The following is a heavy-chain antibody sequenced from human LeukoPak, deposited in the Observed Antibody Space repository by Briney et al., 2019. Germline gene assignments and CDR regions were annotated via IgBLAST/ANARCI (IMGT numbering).Heavy chain of an antibody. CDR3: ARRHRCGSDCYSFDY. J-gene: IGHJ4*02. D-gene: IGHD2-21*02. CDR2: IYPGDSDT. V-gene: IGHV5-51*01. CDR1: GYSFTSYW. Sequence: HGESLKISCKGSGYSFTSYWIGWVRQMPGKGLEWMGIIYPGDSDTRYSPSFQGQVTISADKSISTAYLQWSSLKASDTAMYYCARRHRCGSDCYSFDYWGQGTLVTVSS.